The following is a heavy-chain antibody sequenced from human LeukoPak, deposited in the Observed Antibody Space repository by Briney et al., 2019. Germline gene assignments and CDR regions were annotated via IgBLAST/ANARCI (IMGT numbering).Heavy chain of an antibody. V-gene: IGHV3-7*01. CDR3: ARDGRGYDYVWGSYRPWYFDY. D-gene: IGHD3-16*02. Sequence: GGSLRLSCAASGFTFSSYWMSWVRQAPGKGLEWVANIKQDGSEKYYVDSVKGRFTISRDNAKNSLYLQMNSLRAEDTAVYYCARDGRGYDYVWGSYRPWYFDYWGQGTLVTVSS. CDR1: GFTFSSYW. CDR2: IKQDGSEK. J-gene: IGHJ4*02.